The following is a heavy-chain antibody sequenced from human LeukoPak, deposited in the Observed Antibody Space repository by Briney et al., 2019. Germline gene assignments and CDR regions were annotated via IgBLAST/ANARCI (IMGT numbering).Heavy chain of an antibody. CDR1: GYTFTSYY. CDR3: ARGRIVGATPDAFDI. CDR2: INPSGGST. V-gene: IGHV1-46*01. Sequence: ASVKVSCKASGYTFTSYYMHWVRQAPGQGLEWMGIINPSGGSTSYAQKFQGRVTMTRDMSTSTVYMELSRLRSDDTAAYYCARGRIVGATPDAFDIWGQGTMVTVSS. J-gene: IGHJ3*02. D-gene: IGHD1-26*01.